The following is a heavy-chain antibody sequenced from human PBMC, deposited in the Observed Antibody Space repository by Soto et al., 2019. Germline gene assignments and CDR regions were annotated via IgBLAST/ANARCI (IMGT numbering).Heavy chain of an antibody. CDR2: VSHDGRNT. V-gene: IGHV3-30*18. CDR1: GFTFSDYA. CDR3: AKGGRQWLVPSDFNY. J-gene: IGHJ4*02. Sequence: VQLVESGGGVVQPGRSLRLSCAASGFTFSDYAMHWVRQAPGKGLEWVAVVSHDGRNTHYADSVKGRFTISRDISKNTVSLEMTSLRTEDTAVYYCAKGGRQWLVPSDFNYWGQGALVTVSS. D-gene: IGHD6-19*01.